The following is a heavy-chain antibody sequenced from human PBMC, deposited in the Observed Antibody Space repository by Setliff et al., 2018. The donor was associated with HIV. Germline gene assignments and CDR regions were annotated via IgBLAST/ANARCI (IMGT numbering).Heavy chain of an antibody. D-gene: IGHD2-15*01. CDR2: INTVTGNP. Sequence: ASVKVSCKASVYTFSSHSINWVRQAPGQGLEWMGWINTVTGNPTYAQGFTGRFVFSLDTSVSTAYLQISSLKAEDSAVYYCARRMEMTPIGYWGQGTLVTVSS. J-gene: IGHJ4*02. V-gene: IGHV7-4-1*02. CDR1: VYTFSSHS. CDR3: ARRMEMTPIGY.